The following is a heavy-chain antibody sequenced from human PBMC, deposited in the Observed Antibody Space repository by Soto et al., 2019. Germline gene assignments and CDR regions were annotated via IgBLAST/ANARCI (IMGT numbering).Heavy chain of an antibody. CDR3: ARGRQYCPIDVCYLTRQAGV. Sequence: VQVVQSGAEVKKPGASVKVSCEASGYTFKTYDIYWVRQAPGQGLEWMGRISAFNGSTEYAQNLQGRVTMTADTSTSTARMELRRLTSDDTAVYYCARGRQYCPIDVCYLTRQAGVWGQGTTVTVSS. CDR1: GYTFKTYD. J-gene: IGHJ6*02. V-gene: IGHV1-18*01. CDR2: ISAFNGST. D-gene: IGHD2-8*01.